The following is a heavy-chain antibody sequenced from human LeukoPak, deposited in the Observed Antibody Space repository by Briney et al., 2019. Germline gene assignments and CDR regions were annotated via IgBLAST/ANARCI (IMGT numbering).Heavy chain of an antibody. CDR3: ARAGSGSIGDAFDI. V-gene: IGHV3-21*01. D-gene: IGHD1-26*01. CDR1: GFTFSNYN. Sequence: GGSLRLSCAASGFTFSNYNMNWVRQTPGKGLEWVSSITRSSIYTFYADSVKGRFTISRDNAKNSLYLQMNSLRAEDTALYYCARAGSGSIGDAFDIWGQGTMVTVSS. J-gene: IGHJ3*02. CDR2: ITRSSIYT.